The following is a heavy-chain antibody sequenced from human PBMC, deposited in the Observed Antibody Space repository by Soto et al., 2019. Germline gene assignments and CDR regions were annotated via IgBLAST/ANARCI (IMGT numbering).Heavy chain of an antibody. CDR3: ARDRYSSSTNYYYGMDV. J-gene: IGHJ6*02. Sequence: SVKVSCKASGGTFSSYAISWVRQAPGQGLEWMGGIIPIFGTANYAQKFQGRVTITADESTSTAYMELSSLRSEDTAVYYCARDRYSSSTNYYYGMDVWGQGTTVTVSS. CDR1: GGTFSSYA. D-gene: IGHD6-13*01. V-gene: IGHV1-69*13. CDR2: IIPIFGTA.